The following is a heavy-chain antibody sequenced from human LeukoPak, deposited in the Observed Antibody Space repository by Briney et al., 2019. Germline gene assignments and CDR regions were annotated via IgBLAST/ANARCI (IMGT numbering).Heavy chain of an antibody. CDR2: VSAYNGNT. D-gene: IGHD2-2*01. CDR1: GYTFTSYG. J-gene: IGHJ4*02. V-gene: IGHV1-18*01. CDR3: GSSVTMLVLPAAGNRLFDY. Sequence: ASVKVSCKASGYTFTSYGISWVRQAPGQGLEWMGWVSAYNGNTEYAQKLQGRVTMSTDTSTSTAYMELRTLRSDDTRVYYCGSSVTMLVLPAAGNRLFDYWCQGTLVIVAS.